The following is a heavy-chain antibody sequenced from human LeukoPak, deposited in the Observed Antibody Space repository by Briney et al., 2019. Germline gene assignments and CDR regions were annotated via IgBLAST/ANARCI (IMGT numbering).Heavy chain of an antibody. CDR3: VKDLYAMVRGVMFY. J-gene: IGHJ4*02. Sequence: PGGSVRLLCAVSGFTFSSSGMIWVRQAPGGGMGWVSAISGSGDRAYHADSVKSRFTISRDNSKNTLYLQMNSLRAENTAVYYCVKDLYAMVRGVMFYWGQGTLVTVSS. V-gene: IGHV3-23*01. CDR2: ISGSGDRA. CDR1: GFTFSSSG. D-gene: IGHD3-10*01.